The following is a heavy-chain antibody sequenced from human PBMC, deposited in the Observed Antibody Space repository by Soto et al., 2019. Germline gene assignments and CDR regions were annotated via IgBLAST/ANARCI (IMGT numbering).Heavy chain of an antibody. CDR2: IIPIFGTA. D-gene: IGHD3-22*01. J-gene: IGHJ6*02. CDR1: GGTFSSYA. V-gene: IGHV1-69*13. CDR3: ASDLSYYYASSVSFYYYGMDV. Sequence: SVKVSCKASGGTFSSYAISWVRQAPGQGLEWMGGIIPIFGTANYAQKFQGRVTITADESTSTAYMELSSLRSEDTAVYYCASDLSYYYASSVSFYYYGMDVWGQGTTVTVSS.